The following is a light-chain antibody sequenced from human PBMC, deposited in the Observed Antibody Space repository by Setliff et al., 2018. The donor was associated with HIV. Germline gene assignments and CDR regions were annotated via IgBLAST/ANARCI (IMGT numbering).Light chain of an antibody. CDR1: SSDVGGYNY. J-gene: IGLJ1*01. V-gene: IGLV2-14*03. CDR2: DVT. Sequence: QSALTQPASVSGSPGQSITISCTGTSSDVGGYNYVSWYQQHPGKAPKLLIYDVTNRPSGISNRFSGSKSGNTASLTISGLQAEDEADYYCSSWTTTQYVFGTGTKVTVL. CDR3: SSWTTTQYV.